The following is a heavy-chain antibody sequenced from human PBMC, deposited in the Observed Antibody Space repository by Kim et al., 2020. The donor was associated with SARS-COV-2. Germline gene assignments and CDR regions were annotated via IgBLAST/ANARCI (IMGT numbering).Heavy chain of an antibody. D-gene: IGHD4-17*01. V-gene: IGHV3-23*01. J-gene: IGHJ3*02. CDR3: ANDYGDYPKGDAFDI. Sequence: DSGKGRFTISRDNSKNTLYLQMNSLSAEDTAVYYCANDYGDYPKGDAFDIWGQGTMVTVSS.